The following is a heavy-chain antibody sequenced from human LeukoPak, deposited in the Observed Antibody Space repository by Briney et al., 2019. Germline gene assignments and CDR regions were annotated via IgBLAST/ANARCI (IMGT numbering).Heavy chain of an antibody. Sequence: PGGSLRLSCAASGFTFSSYWMGWVRQAPGKGLEWVANIKQDGSEKYYVDSVKGRFTISRDNAKNSLYLQMNSLRAEDTAVYYCARDHRPGYGSGSYYGYWGQGTLVTVSS. J-gene: IGHJ4*02. CDR1: GFTFSSYW. CDR3: ARDHRPGYGSGSYYGY. V-gene: IGHV3-7*01. D-gene: IGHD3-10*01. CDR2: IKQDGSEK.